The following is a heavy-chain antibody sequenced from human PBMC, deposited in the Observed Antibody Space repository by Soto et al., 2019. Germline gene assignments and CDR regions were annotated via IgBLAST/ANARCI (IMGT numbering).Heavy chain of an antibody. CDR2: LYWDNEM. CDR1: GFSLSTSGVG. D-gene: IGHD3-16*01. Sequence: QISLKESGPTLVKPPQTLTLTCTFSGFSLSTSGVGVAWIRQPPGKALEWLALLYWDNEMRYSPSLQSRLTITRDTSKNQVVLTMTNMDPMDTATYYCAQTHMIPLTFESWGQGTLVTVSS. CDR3: AQTHMIPLTFES. J-gene: IGHJ4*02. V-gene: IGHV2-5*02.